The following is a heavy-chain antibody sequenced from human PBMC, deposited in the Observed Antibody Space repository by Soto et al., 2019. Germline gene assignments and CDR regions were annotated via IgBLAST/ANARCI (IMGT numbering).Heavy chain of an antibody. Sequence: QVHLVQSGAEVKKPGASVTVSCKTSRYTFTSYGINWVRQAPGQRLEWMGWINADNGNTKYSQKFQGRVTITRDTSASTAYMELSSLRSEDTAIYYCARDVFASAWPYYMDVWGKGTSVTVSS. D-gene: IGHD6-19*01. J-gene: IGHJ6*03. V-gene: IGHV1-3*01. CDR2: INADNGNT. CDR3: ARDVFASAWPYYMDV. CDR1: RYTFTSYG.